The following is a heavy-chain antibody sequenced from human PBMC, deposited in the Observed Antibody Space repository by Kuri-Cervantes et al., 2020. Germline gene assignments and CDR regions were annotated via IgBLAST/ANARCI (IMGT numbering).Heavy chain of an antibody. CDR3: ATELYDSSGYYVNWFDP. J-gene: IGHJ5*02. D-gene: IGHD3-22*01. CDR2: INPNSGGT. CDR1: GYTFTGYY. V-gene: IGHV1-2*02. Sequence: ASVKVSCKASGYTFTGYYMHWVRQAPGQGLEWMGWINPNSGGTNYAQKFQGRVTMTRDTSISTAYMELSRLRSDDTAVYYCATELYDSSGYYVNWFDPWGQGTLVTVSS.